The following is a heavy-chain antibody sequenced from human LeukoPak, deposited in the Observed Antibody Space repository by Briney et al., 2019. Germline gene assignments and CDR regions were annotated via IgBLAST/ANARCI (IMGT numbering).Heavy chain of an antibody. CDR2: IYYSGRA. J-gene: IGHJ4*02. Sequence: PETLSLTRTVSRDSLRSSYWSWIRQPPGGTLEWVGYIYYSGRANYNPSLKDRVSMSVDTSKNQLSLRLNSVTAADTAIYYCARERGGHRTGQFDQWGQGILVTVSS. CDR1: RDSLRSSY. V-gene: IGHV4-59*01. D-gene: IGHD1-1*01. CDR3: ARERGGHRTGQFDQ.